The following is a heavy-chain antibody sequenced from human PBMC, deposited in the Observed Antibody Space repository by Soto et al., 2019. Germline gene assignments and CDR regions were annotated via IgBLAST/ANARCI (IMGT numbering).Heavy chain of an antibody. CDR1: GFTFSSCT. V-gene: IGHV3-23*01. D-gene: IGHD3-10*01. CDR3: AQGGGSGSLNYYFDS. CDR2: ISGSGGST. Sequence: EVQLLESGGGLVQPGGSLRLSCAASGFTFSSCTMRWVRQAPGKGMECVSGISGSGGSTYYADSVKGRFTISRDNSKNTVDLQMNSMRAEDTALYYCAQGGGSGSLNYYFDSGGQGTLVTVSS. J-gene: IGHJ4*02.